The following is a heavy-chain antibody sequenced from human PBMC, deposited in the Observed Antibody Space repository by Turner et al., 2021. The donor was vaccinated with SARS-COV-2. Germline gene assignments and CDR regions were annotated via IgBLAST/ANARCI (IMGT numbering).Heavy chain of an antibody. J-gene: IGHJ6*02. CDR2: ISSSGSTI. D-gene: IGHD1-20*01. CDR1: GFTFSSYE. Sequence: EVQLVESGGGLVQPGGSLRLSCAASGFTFSSYEMNWVRQAPGKGLEWVSYISSSGSTIYYADSVKGRFTISRDNAKNSLYLQMNSLRAEDTAVYYCARDLYNLYGMDVWGQGTTVTVSS. V-gene: IGHV3-48*03. CDR3: ARDLYNLYGMDV.